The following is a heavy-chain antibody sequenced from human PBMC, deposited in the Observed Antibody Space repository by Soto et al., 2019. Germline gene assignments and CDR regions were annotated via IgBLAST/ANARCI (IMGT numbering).Heavy chain of an antibody. J-gene: IGHJ2*01. Sequence: QVQLVESGGGVVQGGGSLRLPCAASGFTPSGYPLHWVRQVPGKGRVWVAISANDASSDNYADSVKGRFTISRDNSENTLYLQMNSLRAEDTALYYCARDGSANWYFDWYFDLWGRGTVVTVSS. V-gene: IGHV3-30-3*01. CDR3: ARDGSANWYFDWYFDL. CDR2: SANDASSD. CDR1: GFTPSGYP. D-gene: IGHD2-2*01.